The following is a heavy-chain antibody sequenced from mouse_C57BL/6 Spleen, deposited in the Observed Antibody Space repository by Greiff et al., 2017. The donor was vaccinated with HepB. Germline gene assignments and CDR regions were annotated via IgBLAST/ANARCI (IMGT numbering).Heavy chain of an antibody. D-gene: IGHD2-1*01. V-gene: IGHV1-82*01. J-gene: IGHJ4*01. CDR1: GYAFSSSW. CDR2: IYPGDGDT. CDR3: ARSLYYNYAMDY. Sequence: HLVESGPELVKPGASVKISCKASGYAFSSSWMNWVKQRPGKGLEWIGRIYPGDGDTNYNGKFKGKATLTADKSSSTAYMQLSSLTSEDSAVYFCARSLYYNYAMDYWGQGTSVTVSS.